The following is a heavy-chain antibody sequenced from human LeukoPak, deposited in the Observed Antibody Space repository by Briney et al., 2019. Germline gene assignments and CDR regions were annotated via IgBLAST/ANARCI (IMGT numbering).Heavy chain of an antibody. D-gene: IGHD3-3*01. CDR1: GFTFSSYA. V-gene: IGHV3-23*01. CDR3: ANSYDFWSGYYALDY. J-gene: IGHJ4*02. Sequence: GGSLRLSCAASGFTFSSYAMSWVRKAPGKGLEWVSAISGSGGSTYYADSVKGRFTISRDNSKNTLYLQMNSLRAEDTAVYYCANSYDFWSGYYALDYWGQGTLVTVSS. CDR2: ISGSGGST.